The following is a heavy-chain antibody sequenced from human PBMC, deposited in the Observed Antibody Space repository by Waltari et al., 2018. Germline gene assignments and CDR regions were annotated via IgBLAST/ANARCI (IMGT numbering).Heavy chain of an antibody. J-gene: IGHJ4*02. CDR3: ASSRSGSYYEVDY. D-gene: IGHD1-26*01. CDR1: GYTFTSYA. Sequence: QVQLVQSGAEVKKPGASVKVSCKASGYTFTSYAMHWVRQAPGQRLEWMGWINAGNGNTKYSQKCQGRVTITRDTSASTAYMELSSLRSEDTAVYYCASSRSGSYYEVDYWGQGTLVTVSS. V-gene: IGHV1-3*01. CDR2: INAGNGNT.